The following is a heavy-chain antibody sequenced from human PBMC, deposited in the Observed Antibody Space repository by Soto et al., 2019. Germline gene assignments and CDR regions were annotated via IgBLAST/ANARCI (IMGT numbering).Heavy chain of an antibody. D-gene: IGHD3-22*01. Sequence: PGGSLRLSCAASGFTFSSYAMHWVRQAPGKGLEYVSAISSNGGSTYYANSVKGRFTISRDNSKSIAYLQMNSLKTEDTAVYYCTRGLYDSSGYSPYWGQGTLVTAPQ. CDR2: ISSNGGST. CDR1: GFTFSSYA. CDR3: TRGLYDSSGYSPY. V-gene: IGHV3-64*01. J-gene: IGHJ4*02.